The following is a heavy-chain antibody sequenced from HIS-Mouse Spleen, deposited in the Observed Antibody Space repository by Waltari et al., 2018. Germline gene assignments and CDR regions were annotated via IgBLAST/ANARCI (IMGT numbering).Heavy chain of an antibody. D-gene: IGHD5-12*01. CDR1: GFPFSGHW. Sequence: EVQLVESGGGLVQPGGYLRLSCAASGFPFSGHWMSWVRQAPGKGLEWVANITQDGSEKYYVDSVKGRFTISRDNAKNSLYLQMNSLRAEDTAVYYCARERRGPGWFDPWGQGTLVTVSS. CDR2: ITQDGSEK. CDR3: ARERRGPGWFDP. J-gene: IGHJ5*02. V-gene: IGHV3-7*01.